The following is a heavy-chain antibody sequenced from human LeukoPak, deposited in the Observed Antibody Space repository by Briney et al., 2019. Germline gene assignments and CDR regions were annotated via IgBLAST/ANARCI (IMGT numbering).Heavy chain of an antibody. CDR2: IHTSGST. Sequence: SETLSLTCTVSGGSISSYYWTWIRQPAGKGLEWIGRIHTSGSTNHNPSLKSRVTMSVDTSKNQFSLKLSSVTAADTAVYYCARHDLPIAAAGTGGFDYWGQGTLVTVSS. D-gene: IGHD6-13*01. CDR3: ARHDLPIAAAGTGGFDY. V-gene: IGHV4-4*07. J-gene: IGHJ4*02. CDR1: GGSISSYY.